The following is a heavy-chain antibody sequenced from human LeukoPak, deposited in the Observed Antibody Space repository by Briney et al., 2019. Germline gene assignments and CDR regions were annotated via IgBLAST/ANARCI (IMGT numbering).Heavy chain of an antibody. D-gene: IGHD2-15*01. CDR2: FSGDNGNT. V-gene: IGHV3-23*01. Sequence: GGSLRLSCAASGVSFSSYAMSWVRQAPGKGLEWVSNFSGDNGNTYYADSVKGRFTISRDDSKNTLYLQMNSLRAEDTAVYYCAKSGLNRFDYWGQGTLVTVSS. CDR3: AKSGLNRFDY. CDR1: GVSFSSYA. J-gene: IGHJ4*02.